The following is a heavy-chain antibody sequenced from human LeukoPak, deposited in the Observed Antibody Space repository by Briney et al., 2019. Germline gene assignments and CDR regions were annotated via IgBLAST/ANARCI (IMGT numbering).Heavy chain of an antibody. CDR1: GFTFSSYE. CDR3: ARGYSYGMDV. Sequence: GGSLRLSCAASGFTFSSYEMNWVRQAPGKGLEWVSYISSSGSTIYYADSVKGRFTISRDNAKKSLYLQMNSLGAEDTAVYYCARGYSYGMDVWGQGTTVTVSS. J-gene: IGHJ6*02. V-gene: IGHV3-48*03. CDR2: ISSSGSTI. D-gene: IGHD6-13*01.